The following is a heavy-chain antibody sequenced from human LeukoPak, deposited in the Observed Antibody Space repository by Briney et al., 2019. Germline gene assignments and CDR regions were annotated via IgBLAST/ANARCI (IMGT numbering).Heavy chain of an antibody. CDR1: GYSFTSYW. V-gene: IGHV5-51*01. D-gene: IGHD3-10*01. Sequence: GESLKISCKDSGYSFTSYWIGWVRHVPGKGLEYMGIIYPGDSDTRYSPSFQGQVTISADKSISTAYLQWSSLNASDTAMYYCATLVGYGSFFDYWGQGTLVTLSS. CDR2: IYPGDSDT. J-gene: IGHJ4*02. CDR3: ATLVGYGSFFDY.